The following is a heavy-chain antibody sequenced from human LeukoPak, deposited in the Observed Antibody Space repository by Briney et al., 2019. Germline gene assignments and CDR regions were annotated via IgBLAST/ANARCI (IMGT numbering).Heavy chain of an antibody. CDR3: VRDFRSAGY. J-gene: IGHJ4*02. CDR2: IWYDGSNK. V-gene: IGHV3-33*01. Sequence: GGFLRLSCAASGFTFNNYGIHWVRQAPGKGLEWVAVIWYDGSNKYYADSVKGRFTISRDNSKNTLYLQMNSLRAEDTAVYYCVRDFRSAGYWGQGTLVTVSS. CDR1: GFTFNNYG.